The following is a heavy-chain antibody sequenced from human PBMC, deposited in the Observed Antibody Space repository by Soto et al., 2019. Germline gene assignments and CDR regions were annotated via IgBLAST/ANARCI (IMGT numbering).Heavy chain of an antibody. CDR2: IHPNCDTT. CDR1: GFTFQNYH. V-gene: IGHV1-46*02. Sequence: QVQLVQSGAEVKEPGASVKVSCKASGFTFQNYHMHWVRQAPGQGLEWMGIIHPNCDTTTYAQNFQGRLAMTRDTSTSTAYMELSSLTSEDTAVYYCAKDLWGSWTVDYWGQGTLITVSS. D-gene: IGHD3-16*01. CDR3: AKDLWGSWTVDY. J-gene: IGHJ4*02.